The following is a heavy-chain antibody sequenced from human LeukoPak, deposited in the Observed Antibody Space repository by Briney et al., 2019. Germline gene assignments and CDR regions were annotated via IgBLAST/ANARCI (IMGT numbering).Heavy chain of an antibody. CDR1: GSPFTSYW. Sequence: GAPRKISCKGSGSPFTSYWIGWVRQLPGKGLEWMGIIYPGDSDTRYSPSFQGQVTISADKSISTAYLQWSSLKASDTAMYYCASHYCSSTSCYEYDAFDIWGQGTMVTVSS. CDR2: IYPGDSDT. CDR3: ASHYCSSTSCYEYDAFDI. D-gene: IGHD2-2*01. V-gene: IGHV5-51*01. J-gene: IGHJ3*02.